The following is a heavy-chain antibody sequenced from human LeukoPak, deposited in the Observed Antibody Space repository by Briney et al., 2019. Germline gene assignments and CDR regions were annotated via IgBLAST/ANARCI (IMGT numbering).Heavy chain of an antibody. CDR2: FDPEDGET. J-gene: IGHJ5*02. CDR1: GYTLKELS. D-gene: IGHD3-10*01. V-gene: IGHV1-24*01. CDR3: APTYGSARWYWFDP. Sequence: ASVKVSCKVSGYTLKELSMHWVRQAPGKGLEWMGGFDPEDGETLYAQKFQGRVSMTEDTSTDTAYVELSRLKYEDTAVYYCAPTYGSARWYWFDPWGQGTLVTVSS.